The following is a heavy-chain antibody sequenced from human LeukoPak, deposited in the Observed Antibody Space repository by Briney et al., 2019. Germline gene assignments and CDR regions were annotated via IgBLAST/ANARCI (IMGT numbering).Heavy chain of an antibody. CDR1: GFTFDDYA. CDR3: AKGDSGSFAYSDY. J-gene: IGHJ4*02. D-gene: IGHD1-26*01. Sequence: GGSLRLSCAASGFTFDDYAMHWVRQAPGKGLEWVSGISWNSGSIGYADSVKGRFTISRDNAKNSLYLQMNSLRAEDTAVYYCAKGDSGSFAYSDYWGQGTLVTVSS. V-gene: IGHV3-9*01. CDR2: ISWNSGSI.